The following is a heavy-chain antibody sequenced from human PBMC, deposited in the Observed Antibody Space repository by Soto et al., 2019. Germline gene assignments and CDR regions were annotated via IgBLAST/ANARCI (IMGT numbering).Heavy chain of an antibody. J-gene: IGHJ6*02. CDR3: ARDSSSGWSAYYYYYGMDV. CDR2: INPSGGST. CDR1: GYTFTSYY. Sequence: ASVKVSCKASGYTFTSYYMHWVRQAAGQGREWMGIINPSGGSTSYAQKCQGRVTMTRDTSTSTVYMELSSLRSEDTAVYYCARDSSSGWSAYYYYYGMDVWGQGTTVTVSS. D-gene: IGHD6-19*01. V-gene: IGHV1-46*01.